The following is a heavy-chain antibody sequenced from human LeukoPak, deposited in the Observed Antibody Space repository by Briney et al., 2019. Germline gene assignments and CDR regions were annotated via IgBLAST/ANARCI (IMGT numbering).Heavy chain of an antibody. J-gene: IGHJ4*02. Sequence: TGGSLRLSCVASGXTFSNYDMNWVRQVPGKGLEWVPYISNSGSSKYYVDSVKGRFTISRDNAKNSLYLQMNSLRAEDTAVYYCASLTVTGGSLSDYWGQGTLVTVSS. CDR1: GXTFSNYD. D-gene: IGHD2-15*01. V-gene: IGHV3-48*03. CDR3: ASLTVTGGSLSDY. CDR2: ISNSGSSK.